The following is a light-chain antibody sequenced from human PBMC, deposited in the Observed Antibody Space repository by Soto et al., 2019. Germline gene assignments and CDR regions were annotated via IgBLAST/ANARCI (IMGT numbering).Light chain of an antibody. J-gene: IGKJ2*01. CDR1: QIISRY. CDR3: QQSYSTPYT. CDR2: AAS. Sequence: DIQMSQSPSSLSASVRDRVSITCRASQIISRYLNWYQQKPGKAPKLLIFAASSLQSGVPSRVSGSGSGTDFTITISGLQVEDFATYYCQQSYSTPYTFGQGHTLPI. V-gene: IGKV1-39*01.